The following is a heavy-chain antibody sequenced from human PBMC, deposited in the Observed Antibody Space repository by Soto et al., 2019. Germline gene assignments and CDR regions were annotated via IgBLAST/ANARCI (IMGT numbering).Heavy chain of an antibody. CDR2: IIPIFCTA. CDR3: ARGGELLVNRDAFDI. CDR1: GGTFGSYA. Sequence: SVKIFCRASGGTFGSYAISWVLQDPGQGLEWMGGIIPIFCTANYAQKFQGRVTITADESTSTAYMELSSLRSEDTAVYYCARGGELLVNRDAFDIWGQGTMVTVSS. D-gene: IGHD2-15*01. V-gene: IGHV1-69*13. J-gene: IGHJ3*02.